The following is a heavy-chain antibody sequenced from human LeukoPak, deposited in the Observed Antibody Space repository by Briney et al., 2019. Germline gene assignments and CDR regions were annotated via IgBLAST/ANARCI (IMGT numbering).Heavy chain of an antibody. CDR1: GYTFTGYY. D-gene: IGHD1-1*01. CDR3: ARPRAPRPHYYYMDV. J-gene: IGHJ6*03. V-gene: IGHV1-2*02. Sequence: ASVKVSCKASGYTFTGYYMHWVRQAPGQGFEWMGWINPNSGGTNYAQKFQGRVTMTRDTSICTAYMELRRLRSDDTAVYYCARPRAPRPHYYYMDVWGKGTTVTVSS. CDR2: INPNSGGT.